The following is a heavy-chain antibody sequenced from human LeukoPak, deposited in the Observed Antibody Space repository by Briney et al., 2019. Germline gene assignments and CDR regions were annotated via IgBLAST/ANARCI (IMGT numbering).Heavy chain of an antibody. CDR2: INHSGST. CDR1: GGSFSGYY. CDR3: ARGGGENY. J-gene: IGHJ4*02. D-gene: IGHD3-16*01. Sequence: SETLSLTCAVYGGSFSGYYWSWIRQPPGKGLEWIGEINHSGSTNYNPSLKSRVTISVDTSKNQLSLKLSSVTAANTAVYYCARGGGENYWGQGTLVTVSS. V-gene: IGHV4-34*01.